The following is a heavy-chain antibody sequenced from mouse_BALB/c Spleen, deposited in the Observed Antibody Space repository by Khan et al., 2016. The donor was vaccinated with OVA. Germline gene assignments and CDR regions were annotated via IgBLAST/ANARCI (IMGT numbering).Heavy chain of an antibody. CDR2: IYPSDSYS. CDR3: TREGVYGSSFAY. CDR1: GYTFTNYW. J-gene: IGHJ3*01. D-gene: IGHD2-10*02. V-gene: IGHV1-69*02. Sequence: QVQLKQSGIELVRPGASVKLSCKASGYTFTNYWINWVKQRPGQGLEWIGNIYPSDSYSNYNQRFKDKATLTVDKSSSTAYLLLNSPTSEDSAVYYCTREGVYGSSFAYWGQGTLVTVSA.